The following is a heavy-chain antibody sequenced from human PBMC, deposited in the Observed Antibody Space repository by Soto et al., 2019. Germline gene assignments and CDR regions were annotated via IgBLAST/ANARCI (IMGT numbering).Heavy chain of an antibody. CDR3: ARDRDYDFWSPPPTLFDY. Sequence: GGSLRLSCAASGFTFSSYSMNWVRQAPGKGLEWVSYISSSSSTIYYADSVKGRFTISRDNAKNSLYLQMNSLRDEDTAVYYCARDRDYDFWSPPPTLFDYWGQGTLVTVSS. D-gene: IGHD3-3*01. CDR1: GFTFSSYS. J-gene: IGHJ4*02. CDR2: ISSSSSTI. V-gene: IGHV3-48*02.